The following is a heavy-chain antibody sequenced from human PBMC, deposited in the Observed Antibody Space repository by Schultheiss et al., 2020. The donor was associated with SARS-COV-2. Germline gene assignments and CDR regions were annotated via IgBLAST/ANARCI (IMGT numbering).Heavy chain of an antibody. CDR3: ARVPRPGIAAAGE. Sequence: ASVKVSCKASGYTFTSYAMHWVRQAPGQRLEWMGWSNAGNGNTNYAQKLQGRVTMTTDTSTSTAYMELRSLRSDDTAVYYCARVPRPGIAAAGEWGQGTLVTVSS. D-gene: IGHD6-13*01. CDR2: SNAGNGNT. V-gene: IGHV1-3*01. CDR1: GYTFTSYA. J-gene: IGHJ4*02.